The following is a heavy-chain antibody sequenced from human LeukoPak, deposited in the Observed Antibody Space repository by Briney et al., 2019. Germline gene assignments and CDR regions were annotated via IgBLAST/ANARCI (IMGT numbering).Heavy chain of an antibody. J-gene: IGHJ5*02. CDR2: ISAYNGNT. CDR3: ARDIVLMVYAIRRDNNWFDP. Sequence: ASVKVSCKASGYTFTSYDINWVRQAPGQGLEWMGWISAYNGNTNYAQKLQGRVTMTTDTSTSTAYMELRSLRSDDTAVYYCARDIVLMVYAIRRDNNWFDPWGQGTLVTVSS. D-gene: IGHD2-8*01. CDR1: GYTFTSYD. V-gene: IGHV1-18*01.